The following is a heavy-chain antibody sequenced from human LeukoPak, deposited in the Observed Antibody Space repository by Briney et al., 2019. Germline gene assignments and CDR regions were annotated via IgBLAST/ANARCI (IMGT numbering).Heavy chain of an antibody. Sequence: ASVKVSCKASGYTFTGYYMHWVRQAPGQGLEWMGWINPNSGGTNYAQNLQGRVTMTADTSTTTAYMELRSLRFDDTAVYYCAKVGDTSRWADYWGQGTLVTVSS. CDR3: AKVGDTSRWADY. CDR2: INPNSGGT. D-gene: IGHD6-13*01. CDR1: GYTFTGYY. V-gene: IGHV1-2*02. J-gene: IGHJ4*02.